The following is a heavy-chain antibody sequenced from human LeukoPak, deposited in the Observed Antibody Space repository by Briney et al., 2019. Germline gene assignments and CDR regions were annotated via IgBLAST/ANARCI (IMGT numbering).Heavy chain of an antibody. D-gene: IGHD2-2*01. CDR2: INPNSGGT. J-gene: IGHJ4*02. CDR3: ARDLVVVPAAMYLGY. V-gene: IGHV1-2*02. Sequence: GASVKVSCKASGYTITGYYMHWVRQAPGQGLEWMGWINPNSGGTNYAQKFQGRVTMTRDTSISTAYMELSRLRSDDTAVYYCARDLVVVPAAMYLGYWGQGTLVTVSS. CDR1: GYTITGYY.